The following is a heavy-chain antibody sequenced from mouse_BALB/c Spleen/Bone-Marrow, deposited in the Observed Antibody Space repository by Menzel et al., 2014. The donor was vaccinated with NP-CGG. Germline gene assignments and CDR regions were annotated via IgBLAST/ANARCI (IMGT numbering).Heavy chain of an antibody. Sequence: LQESGPELGKPGASVKISCKASGYSFTGYNMYWVKQSHRKSLEWIGYIDPYNGGTSYNQKSKGKATLTVDKSSSTAYMHLNSLTSEDSAIYYCARGMISGYFDVWGAGTTVTVSS. CDR2: IDPYNGGT. V-gene: IGHV1S135*01. J-gene: IGHJ1*01. CDR1: GYSFTGYN. D-gene: IGHD2-4*01. CDR3: ARGMISGYFDV.